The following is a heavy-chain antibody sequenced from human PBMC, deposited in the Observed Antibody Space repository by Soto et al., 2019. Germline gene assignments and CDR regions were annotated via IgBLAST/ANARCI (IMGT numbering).Heavy chain of an antibody. J-gene: IGHJ4*02. Sequence: QVQLVESGGGVVQPGRSLRLSCAASGFTFSSYAMHWVRQAPGEGLEWVAVISYDGSNKYYADSVKGRFTISRDNXKTTLYLQMNSLRAEDTAVYYCARQYSSSWYAMDYWGQGTLVTVSS. CDR1: GFTFSSYA. CDR3: ARQYSSSWYAMDY. D-gene: IGHD6-13*01. V-gene: IGHV3-30-3*01. CDR2: ISYDGSNK.